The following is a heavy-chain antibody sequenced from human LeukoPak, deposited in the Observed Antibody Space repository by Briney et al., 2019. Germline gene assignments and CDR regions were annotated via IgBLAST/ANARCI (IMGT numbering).Heavy chain of an antibody. CDR1: GFTFDDYA. V-gene: IGHV3-9*01. J-gene: IGHJ4*02. D-gene: IGHD4-17*01. CDR3: ASGSGDYGDPFDY. CDR2: ISWNSGSI. Sequence: GGSLRLSCAASGFTFDDYAMHWVRQAPGKGLEWVSGISWNSGSIGYADSVKGRFTISRDNAKNSLYLQMNSLRPDDTAVYYCASGSGDYGDPFDYWGQGTLVTVSS.